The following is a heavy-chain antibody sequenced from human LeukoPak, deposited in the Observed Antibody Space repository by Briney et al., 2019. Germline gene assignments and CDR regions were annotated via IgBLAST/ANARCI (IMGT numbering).Heavy chain of an antibody. CDR3: ATDIPPRRYPTVTTLDY. D-gene: IGHD4-17*01. CDR2: FDPEDGET. CDR1: GYTLTELS. V-gene: IGHV1-24*01. Sequence: ASVKVSCKVSGYTLTELSMHWVRQAPGKGLEWMGGFDPEDGETIYAQKFQGRVTMTEDTSTDTAYMELSSLRSEDTAVYYCATDIPPRRYPTVTTLDYWGQGTLVTVSS. J-gene: IGHJ4*02.